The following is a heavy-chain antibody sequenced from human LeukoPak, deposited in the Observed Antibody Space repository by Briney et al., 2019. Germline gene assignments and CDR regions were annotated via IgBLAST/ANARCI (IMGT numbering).Heavy chain of an antibody. CDR2: FYNRGSP. V-gene: IGHV4-39*01. CDR1: GGSITSGDYR. Sequence: SETLSLTCSVSGGSITSGDYRWGWNRQSPGKGLEWIGSFYNRGSPYYNPSLKSRVTISLDTSKNQFSLKLTSVTAADTAIYYCARQFGYWGPGTLVTVSS. J-gene: IGHJ4*02. CDR3: ARQFGY.